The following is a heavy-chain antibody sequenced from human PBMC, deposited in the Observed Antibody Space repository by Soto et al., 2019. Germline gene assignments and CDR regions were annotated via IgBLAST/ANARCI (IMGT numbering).Heavy chain of an antibody. CDR1: GFTFSNYV. V-gene: IGHV3-30-3*01. CDR2: ISYDGTNT. CDR3: ARSGSSGYYEY. J-gene: IGHJ4*02. Sequence: PGWSLRLSCAASGFTFSNYVMHWVRQAPGKGLEWVALISYDGTNTHHADSVRGRFTISRDNSKNMMYLQMNSLRAGDTAVYFCARSGSSGYYEYWGQGTLVTVS. D-gene: IGHD3-22*01.